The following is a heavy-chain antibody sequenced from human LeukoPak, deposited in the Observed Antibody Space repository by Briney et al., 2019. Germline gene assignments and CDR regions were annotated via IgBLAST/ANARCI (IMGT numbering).Heavy chain of an antibody. CDR2: IIPILGIA. J-gene: IGHJ4*02. Sequence: ASVKVSCKASGGTFSSYAISWVRQAPGQGLEWMGRIIPILGIANYAQKFQGRVTITADKSTSTAYMELSSLRSEDTAVYYCAVTLYDILTGYYKGYFDYWGQGTLVTVSS. V-gene: IGHV1-69*04. D-gene: IGHD3-9*01. CDR3: AVTLYDILTGYYKGYFDY. CDR1: GGTFSSYA.